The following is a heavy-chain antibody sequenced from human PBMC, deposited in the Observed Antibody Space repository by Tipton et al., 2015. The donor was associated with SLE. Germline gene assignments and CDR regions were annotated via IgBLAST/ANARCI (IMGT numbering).Heavy chain of an antibody. CDR2: IYYTGST. D-gene: IGHD2-15*01. CDR1: GGSMTYYY. V-gene: IGHV4-59*08. CDR3: ARSVLAYRSGGFEY. Sequence: TLSLTCNVSGGSMTYYYWSWIRQPPGKGLEWIGYIYYTGSTNYNPSLESRVTISLDTSKNQFSLRLISVTAADTAVYYCARSVLAYRSGGFEYWGQGTPVTVSS. J-gene: IGHJ4*02.